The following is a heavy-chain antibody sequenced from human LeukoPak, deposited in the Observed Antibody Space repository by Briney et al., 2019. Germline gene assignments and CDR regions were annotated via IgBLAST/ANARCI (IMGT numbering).Heavy chain of an antibody. CDR3: ARGEYYYDSSGYLDY. V-gene: IGHV4-31*03. CDR2: IYYSGST. Sequence: SQTLSLTCTVSGGPISSGGYYWSWIRQHPGKGLEWIGYIYYSGSTYYNPSLKSRVTISVDTSKNQFSLKLSSVTAADTAVYYCARGEYYYDSSGYLDYWGQGTLVTVSS. J-gene: IGHJ4*02. D-gene: IGHD3-22*01. CDR1: GGPISSGGYY.